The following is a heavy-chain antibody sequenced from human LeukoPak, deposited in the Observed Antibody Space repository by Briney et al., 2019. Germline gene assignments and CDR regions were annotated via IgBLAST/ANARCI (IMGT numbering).Heavy chain of an antibody. CDR2: ISGSTTTI. CDR1: GFTFSDYN. CDR3: ARVDPIAVAGDDY. J-gene: IGHJ4*02. V-gene: IGHV3-48*01. Sequence: PGGSLRLSCAASGFTFSDYNMNWVRQAPGKGLEWVSYISGSTTTIYYADSVKGRFTISRDNVKNSLYLQMDSLRVEDTAVYYCARVDPIAVAGDDYWGQGTQVAVSS. D-gene: IGHD6-19*01.